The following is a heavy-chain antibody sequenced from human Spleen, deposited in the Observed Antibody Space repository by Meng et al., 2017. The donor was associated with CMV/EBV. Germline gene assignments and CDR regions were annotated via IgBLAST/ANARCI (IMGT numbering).Heavy chain of an antibody. V-gene: IGHV4-59*01. Sequence: YYWSWIRQPPGKGLEWIGYIYYSGSTNYNPSLKSRVTISVDTSKNQFSLKLSSVTAADTAVYYCARVGFWSGYYTGPRYYYYGMDVWGQGTTVTVSS. CDR2: IYYSGST. J-gene: IGHJ6*02. CDR1: YY. D-gene: IGHD3-3*01. CDR3: ARVGFWSGYYTGPRYYYYGMDV.